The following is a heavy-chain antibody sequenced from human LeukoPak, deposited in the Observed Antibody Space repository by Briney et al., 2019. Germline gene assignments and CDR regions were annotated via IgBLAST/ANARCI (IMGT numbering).Heavy chain of an antibody. D-gene: IGHD6-6*01. J-gene: IGHJ5*02. CDR1: GYSFASYW. V-gene: IGHV5-51*01. CDR2: IYPGDSDT. CDR3: ARRSSSSSGWFDP. Sequence: GESLKISCKGSGYSFASYWIGWVRLMPGQGLEWMGIIYPGDSDTKYSPSFQGRVTISADKSINTAYLQWSSLKASDTAMYYCARRSSSSSGWFDPWGQGTLVTVSS.